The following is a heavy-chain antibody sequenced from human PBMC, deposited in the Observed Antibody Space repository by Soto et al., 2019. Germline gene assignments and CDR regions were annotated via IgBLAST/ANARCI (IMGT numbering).Heavy chain of an antibody. J-gene: IGHJ5*02. Sequence: GSLRLSCAASGFTFRTFAMNWVRQAPGKGLEWVSAISGSGSNTNYADSVKGRFTISRDNSKNTLYLQMNSLRAEDTAVYYCAKDYGDSDWFDPWGQGTLVTVSS. CDR3: AKDYGDSDWFDP. CDR2: ISGSGSNT. CDR1: GFTFRTFA. V-gene: IGHV3-23*01. D-gene: IGHD4-17*01.